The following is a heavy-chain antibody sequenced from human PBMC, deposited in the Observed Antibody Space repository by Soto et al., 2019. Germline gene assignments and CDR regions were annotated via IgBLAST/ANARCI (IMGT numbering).Heavy chain of an antibody. Sequence: EVQVVESGGGLVKPGGSLRLSCNFTFSMYSMNWVRQAPGKGLEWVASISSGSVFIKYADSVKGRFSISRDNAKNSVSLQMNSLRAEDTAMYYWTRDQGGSYDSWFDPWGRGTLVTVSS. D-gene: IGHD1-26*01. CDR3: TRDQGGSYDSWFDP. J-gene: IGHJ5*02. CDR1: TFSMYS. V-gene: IGHV3-21*01. CDR2: ISSGSVFI.